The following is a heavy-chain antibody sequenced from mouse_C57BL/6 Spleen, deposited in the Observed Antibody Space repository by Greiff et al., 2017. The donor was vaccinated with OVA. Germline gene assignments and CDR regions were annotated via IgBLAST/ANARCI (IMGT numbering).Heavy chain of an antibody. Sequence: EVKLMESGGDLVKPGGSLKLSCAASGFTFSSYGMSWVRQTPDKRLEWVATISSGGSYTYYPDSVKGRVTSSRDKAKNTLYLQMRSLKAEDTAMYYGARIYDDYDVGFDYWGQGTTLTVSS. J-gene: IGHJ2*01. CDR2: ISSGGSYT. CDR1: GFTFSSYG. CDR3: ARIYDDYDVGFDY. D-gene: IGHD2-4*01. V-gene: IGHV5-6*01.